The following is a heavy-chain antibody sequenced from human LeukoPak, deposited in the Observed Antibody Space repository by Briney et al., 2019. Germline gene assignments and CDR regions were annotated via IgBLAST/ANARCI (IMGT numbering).Heavy chain of an antibody. CDR2: ISGSGGST. V-gene: IGHV3-23*01. J-gene: IGHJ4*02. Sequence: GGSLRLSCAASGFTFSSYAMSWVRQAPGKGLEWVSAISGSGGSTYYADSVKGRFTISRVNSQSTLYLHLRSLSPEDTAVYYCAKVGRYSYGWTVGPPNVYYFDYWGQGSLVIVSS. CDR3: AKVGRYSYGWTVGPPNVYYFDY. CDR1: GFTFSSYA. D-gene: IGHD5-18*01.